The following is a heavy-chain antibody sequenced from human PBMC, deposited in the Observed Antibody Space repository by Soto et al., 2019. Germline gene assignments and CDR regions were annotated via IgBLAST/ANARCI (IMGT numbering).Heavy chain of an antibody. Sequence: HPGGSLRLSCAGSGFTLSNYEMNWVRQAPGKGLEWVSYISTGGSSIYYADSVKGRFTIARDNGKSSVYLQMSSLRAEDTATYYCARERGGLSGADVWGQGTTVTVSS. CDR2: ISTGGSSI. V-gene: IGHV3-48*03. CDR1: GFTLSNYE. CDR3: ARERGGLSGADV. J-gene: IGHJ6*02. D-gene: IGHD1-26*01.